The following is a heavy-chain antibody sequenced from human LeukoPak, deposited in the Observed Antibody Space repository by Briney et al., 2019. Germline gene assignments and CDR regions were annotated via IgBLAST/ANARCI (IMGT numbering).Heavy chain of an antibody. CDR1: GYTFTDYY. D-gene: IGHD1-1*01. CDR3: ARWLAVADERYYFDY. V-gene: IGHV1-2*02. CDR2: INPNSGGT. J-gene: IGHJ4*02. Sequence: ASVKVSCKASGYTFTDYYMHWVRQAPGQGLEWMGWINPNSGGTNYAQKFQGRVTMTRDTSISTAYMELSRLRSDDTAVYYCARWLAVADERYYFDYWGQGTLVTVSS.